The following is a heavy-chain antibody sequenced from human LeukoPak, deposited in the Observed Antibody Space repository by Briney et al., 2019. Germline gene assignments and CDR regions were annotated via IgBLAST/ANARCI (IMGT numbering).Heavy chain of an antibody. CDR2: TYYRSTWYN. V-gene: IGHV6-1*01. CDR1: GDSVSSNSVT. Sequence: SQTLSLTCAISGDSVSSNSVTWNWIRQSPSRGLEWLGRTYYRSTWYNDYAVSVRGRITVNPDTSKNQSSLHLNSVTPEDTAVYYCARRLTQYDCFDPWGQGILVTVSS. CDR3: ARRLTQYDCFDP. J-gene: IGHJ5*02. D-gene: IGHD2-2*01.